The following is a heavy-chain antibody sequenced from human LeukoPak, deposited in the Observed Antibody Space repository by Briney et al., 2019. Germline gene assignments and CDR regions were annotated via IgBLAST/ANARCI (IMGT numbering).Heavy chain of an antibody. J-gene: IGHJ5*02. CDR3: AREAQGSSGWLNWFDP. D-gene: IGHD6-19*01. CDR2: ISAYNGNT. Sequence: ASVKVSCKASGYTFTSYGISWVRQAPGQGLEWMGWISAYNGNTNYAQKLQGRVTMTTDTSTSTAYMKLRSLRSDDTAVYYCAREAQGSSGWLNWFDPWGQGTLVTVSS. CDR1: GYTFTSYG. V-gene: IGHV1-18*01.